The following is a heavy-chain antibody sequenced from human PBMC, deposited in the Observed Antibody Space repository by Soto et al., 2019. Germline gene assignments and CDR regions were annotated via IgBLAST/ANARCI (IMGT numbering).Heavy chain of an antibody. V-gene: IGHV3-23*01. CDR3: AKGPSAYYDILTGHFDY. J-gene: IGHJ4*02. CDR1: GVTFSSYA. CDR2: ISGSGGST. D-gene: IGHD3-9*01. Sequence: GGSLRLSCAASGVTFSSYAMSWVRQAPGKGLEWVSAISGSGGSTYYADSVKGRFTISRDNSKNTLYLQMNSLRAEDTAVYYCAKGPSAYYDILTGHFDYWGQGTLVTVSS.